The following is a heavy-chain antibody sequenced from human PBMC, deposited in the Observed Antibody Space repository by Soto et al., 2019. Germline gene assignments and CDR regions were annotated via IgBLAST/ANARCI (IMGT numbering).Heavy chain of an antibody. CDR2: IIPIFGTA. V-gene: IGHV1-69*06. Sequence: VASVKVSCKASGGTFSSYAMSWVRQAPGQGLEGMGGIIPIFGTANYAQKFQGRVTITADKSTSTAYMELSSLRSEDTAVYYCARSGYYYGSGSFPHWGPGTLVTVSS. CDR1: GGTFSSYA. CDR3: ARSGYYYGSGSFPH. D-gene: IGHD3-10*01. J-gene: IGHJ4*02.